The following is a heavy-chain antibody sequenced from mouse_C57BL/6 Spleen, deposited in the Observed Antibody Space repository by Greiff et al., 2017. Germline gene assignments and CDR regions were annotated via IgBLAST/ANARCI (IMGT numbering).Heavy chain of an antibody. D-gene: IGHD1-1*01. CDR1: GYTFTSYW. Sequence: VQLQQSGAELVMPGASVKLSCKASGYTFTSYWMHWVKQRPGQGLEWIGEIDPSDSYTNYNQKFKGKSTLTVDKSSSTAYMQLSSLTSEDSAVYYCARLTVVATDYFDYWGQGTTLTVSS. CDR3: ARLTVVATDYFDY. CDR2: IDPSDSYT. V-gene: IGHV1-69*01. J-gene: IGHJ2*01.